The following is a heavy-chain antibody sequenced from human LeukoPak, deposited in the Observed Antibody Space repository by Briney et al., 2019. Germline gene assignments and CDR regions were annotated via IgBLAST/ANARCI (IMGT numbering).Heavy chain of an antibody. CDR2: IYFGGTT. J-gene: IGHJ4*02. D-gene: IGHD1-26*01. V-gene: IGHV3-53*01. CDR1: GFTVSSNY. CDR3: AREVQWELPDY. Sequence: GGSLRLSCAASGFTVSSNYMTWVRQAPGQGLEWVSVIYFGGTTYYADSVKGRFTISRDNSKNTVYLQMNSLRVEDTAVYYCAREVQWELPDYWGQGTLVTVSS.